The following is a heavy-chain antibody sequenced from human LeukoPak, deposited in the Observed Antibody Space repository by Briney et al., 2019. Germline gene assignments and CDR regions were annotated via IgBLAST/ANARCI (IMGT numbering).Heavy chain of an antibody. CDR1: GFTFSNFW. CDR3: VGGYDPHY. Sequence: GGSLRLSCAASGFTFSNFWMHWVRQAPGKGLVWVSRINSDGGDTSYADSVKGRLTISRDNAKNTLYLQMNSLRAEDTAIYYCVGGYDPHYWGQGTLVTVSS. V-gene: IGHV3-74*01. CDR2: INSDGGDT. J-gene: IGHJ4*02. D-gene: IGHD2-8*02.